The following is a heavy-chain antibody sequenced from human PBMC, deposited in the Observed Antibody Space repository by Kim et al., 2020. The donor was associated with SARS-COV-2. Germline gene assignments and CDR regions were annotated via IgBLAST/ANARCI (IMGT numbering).Heavy chain of an antibody. J-gene: IGHJ3*02. CDR1: GFTFSSYS. CDR3: ARSRDDAFDI. V-gene: IGHV3-21*01. CDR2: ISSSSSYI. Sequence: GGSLRLSCAASGFTFSSYSMNWVRQAPGKGLEWVSSISSSSSYIYYADSVKGRSTISRDNAKNSLYLQMNSLRAEDTAVYYCARSRDDAFDIWGQGTMVTVSS.